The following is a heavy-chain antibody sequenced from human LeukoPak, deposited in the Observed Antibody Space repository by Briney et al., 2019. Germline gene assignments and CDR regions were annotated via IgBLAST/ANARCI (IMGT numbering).Heavy chain of an antibody. CDR1: EFTFSNYW. CDR2: INQDGDEK. V-gene: IGHV3-7*01. CDR3: ARVFGSIETYYFAN. D-gene: IGHD3-16*01. Sequence: GGSLRLSCAASEFTFSNYWMTWVRQAPGKGLEWVANINQDGDEKSYVDSVKGRFTVSRDNAKNLLWLHIIRLRAEDMAVYYCARVFGSIETYYFANWGQGALVTVSS. J-gene: IGHJ4*02.